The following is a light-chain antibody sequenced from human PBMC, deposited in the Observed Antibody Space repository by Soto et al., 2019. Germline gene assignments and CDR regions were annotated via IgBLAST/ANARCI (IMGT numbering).Light chain of an antibody. J-gene: IGLJ2*01. CDR3: QSYDSTLNVV. CDR1: SSNIGAGYD. V-gene: IGLV1-40*01. Sequence: QSVLTQPPSVSGAPGQRVTISCTGSSSNIGAGYDVHWYQQLPGTAPKLLIYGNSKRPSGVPDRFSGSKSGTSASLAITGLQAEDEADYYCQSYDSTLNVVFGGGTQLTVL. CDR2: GNS.